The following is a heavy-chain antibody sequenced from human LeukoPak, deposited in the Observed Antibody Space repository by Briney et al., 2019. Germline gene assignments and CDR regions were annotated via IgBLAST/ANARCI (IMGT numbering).Heavy chain of an antibody. V-gene: IGHV1-2*02. D-gene: IGHD3-9*01. J-gene: IGHJ4*02. CDR3: ARGVMGRLVNPLY. CDR2: INPNSGDT. CDR1: GYTFTGYY. Sequence: GASVKVSCKPSGYTFTGYYMHWVRQAPGQGLEWMGWINPNSGDTNYAQKFQGRVTMTRDTPISTAYMELSTLRSDDTAVYYCARGVMGRLVNPLYWGQGTLVTVSS.